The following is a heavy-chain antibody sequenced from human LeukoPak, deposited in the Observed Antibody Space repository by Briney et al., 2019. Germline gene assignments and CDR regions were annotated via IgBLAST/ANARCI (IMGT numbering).Heavy chain of an antibody. CDR2: ISSSGSTI. CDR3: ARIGPPTFGRRDYFGY. J-gene: IGHJ4*02. D-gene: IGHD3-3*01. V-gene: IGHV3-11*04. Sequence: GGSLRLSCAASGFTFSDYYMSWIRQAPGKGLEWVSYISSSGSTIYYADSVKGRFTISRDNAKNSLYLQMNSLRAEDTAAYYCARIGPPTFGRRDYFGYWGQGTLVTVSS. CDR1: GFTFSDYY.